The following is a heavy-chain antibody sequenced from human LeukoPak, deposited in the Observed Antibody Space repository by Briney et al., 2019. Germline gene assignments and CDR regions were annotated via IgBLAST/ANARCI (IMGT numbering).Heavy chain of an antibody. CDR3: ARGGRAVAGTRGPFDY. V-gene: IGHV1-2*02. Sequence: ASVKVSCKASGYTFTGYYMHWVRQAPGQGLEWMGWINPNSGGTNYAQKFQGRVTMTRDTSISTAYMELSRLRSDDTAVYYCARGGRAVAGTRGPFDYWGQGTLVTVSS. J-gene: IGHJ4*02. CDR2: INPNSGGT. D-gene: IGHD6-19*01. CDR1: GYTFTGYY.